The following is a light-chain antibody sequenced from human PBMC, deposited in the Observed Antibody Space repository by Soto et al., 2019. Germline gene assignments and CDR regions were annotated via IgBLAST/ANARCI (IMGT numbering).Light chain of an antibody. J-gene: IGLJ1*01. CDR3: SSYTSSITLCV. CDR2: EVS. Sequence: QSSLTHPASLSGSPGQAITISCTGTSSDVGGYNYVSWYQQHPGKAPKLMIYEVSNRPSGVSNRFSGSKSGNTASLTISGLQAEDEADYYCSSYTSSITLCVFGTGTKVT. CDR1: SSDVGGYNY. V-gene: IGLV2-14*01.